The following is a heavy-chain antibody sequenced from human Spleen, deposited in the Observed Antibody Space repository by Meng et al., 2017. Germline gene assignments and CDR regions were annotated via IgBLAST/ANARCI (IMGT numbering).Heavy chain of an antibody. J-gene: IGHJ5*02. Sequence: VRLGAEVNKPGFSGKVSCNAHGGTFSSYDISWVRQAPGQGLEWMGGIIPIFGTANYAQKFQGRVTITADESTSTAYMELSSPTSEYTAVFYCARDLEGSWFPWGQGTLVTVSS. V-gene: IGHV1-69*01. CDR2: IIPIFGTA. CDR3: ARDLEGSWFP. CDR1: GGTFSSYD. D-gene: IGHD6-13*01.